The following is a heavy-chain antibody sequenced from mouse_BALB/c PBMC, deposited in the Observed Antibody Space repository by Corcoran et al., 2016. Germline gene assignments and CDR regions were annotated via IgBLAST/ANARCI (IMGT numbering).Heavy chain of an antibody. CDR1: GFNIKDTY. CDR2: IDPANGNT. Sequence: EVQLQQSGAELVKPGASVKLSCTASGFNIKDTYMHWVKQRPEQGLEWIGRIDPANGNTKYDPKFQGKATITADPSSNTAYLQLNSLTSEDTAVYYWASVTWFAYWGQGTLVTVSA. CDR3: ASVTWFAY. J-gene: IGHJ3*01. V-gene: IGHV14-3*02.